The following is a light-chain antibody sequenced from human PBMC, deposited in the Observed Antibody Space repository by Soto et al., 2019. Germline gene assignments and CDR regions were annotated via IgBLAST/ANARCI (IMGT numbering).Light chain of an antibody. CDR1: SSDVGGYNY. V-gene: IGLV2-14*01. CDR3: SSYGSTSTRYV. J-gene: IGLJ1*01. CDR2: EVS. Sequence: QSALTQPASVSGSPGQSSTISCTGTSSDVGGYNYVSWYQQHPGKAPKLMIYEVSNRPSGVSNRFSGSKSGNTASLTISGLQAEDEGDYFCSSYGSTSTRYVFGTGTKLTVL.